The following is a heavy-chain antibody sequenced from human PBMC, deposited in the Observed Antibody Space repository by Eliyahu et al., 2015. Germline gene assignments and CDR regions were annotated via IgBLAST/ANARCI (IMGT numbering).Heavy chain of an antibody. J-gene: IGHJ6*02. Sequence: SSYGMHWVRQAPGKGLEWVAVIWYDGSNKYYADSVKGRFTISRDNSKNTLYLQMNSLRAEDTAVYYCAREMGNRDCSSTSCSLYYYYGMDVWGQGTTVTVSS. CDR1: SSYG. D-gene: IGHD2-2*01. CDR2: IWYDGSNK. V-gene: IGHV3-33*01. CDR3: AREMGNRDCSSTSCSLYYYYGMDV.